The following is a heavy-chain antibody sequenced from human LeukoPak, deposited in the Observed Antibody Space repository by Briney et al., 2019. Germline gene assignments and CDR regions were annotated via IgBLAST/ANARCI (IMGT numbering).Heavy chain of an antibody. D-gene: IGHD1-26*01. CDR1: GFTVSSNY. CDR3: AKAHWRWELRPDY. CDR2: IYSGGST. J-gene: IGHJ4*02. V-gene: IGHV3-53*01. Sequence: GGSLRLSCAASGFTVSSNYMSWVRQAPGKGLEWVSVIYSGGSTYYADSVKGRFTISRDNSKNTLYLQMNSLRAEDTAVYYCAKAHWRWELRPDYWGQGTLVTVSS.